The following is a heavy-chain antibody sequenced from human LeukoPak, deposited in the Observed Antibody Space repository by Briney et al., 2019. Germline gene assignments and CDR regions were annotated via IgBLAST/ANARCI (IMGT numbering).Heavy chain of an antibody. CDR2: ISYDGSNK. V-gene: IGHV3-30-3*01. CDR3: ARDRDRTVTPWYFDY. J-gene: IGHJ4*02. CDR1: GFTFSSYA. D-gene: IGHD4-17*01. Sequence: PGGSLRLSCAASGFTFSSYAMHWVRQAPGQGLEWVAVISYDGSNKYYADSVKGRFTISRDNSKNTLYLQMNSLRAEDTAVYYCARDRDRTVTPWYFDYWGQGTLVTVSS.